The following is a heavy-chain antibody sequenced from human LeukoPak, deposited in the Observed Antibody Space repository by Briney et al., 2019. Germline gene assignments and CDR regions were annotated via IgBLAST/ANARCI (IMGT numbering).Heavy chain of an antibody. CDR2: IRYDGSNK. CDR1: GFTFSSYG. V-gene: IGHV3-30*02. D-gene: IGHD6-19*01. CDR3: AKLPVAGAISARYYMDV. J-gene: IGHJ6*03. Sequence: GGSLRLSCAASGFTFSSYGMHWVRQAPGKGLEWVAFIRYDGSNKYYADSVKGRFTISRDNSKNTLYLQMNSLRAEDTAVYYCAKLPVAGAISARYYMDVWGKGTTVTIPS.